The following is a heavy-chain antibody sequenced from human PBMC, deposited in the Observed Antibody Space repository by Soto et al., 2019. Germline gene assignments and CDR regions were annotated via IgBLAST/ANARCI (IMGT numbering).Heavy chain of an antibody. CDR2: INTNNGAT. CDR1: SYIFTAYF. Sequence: QVQLVQSVAHVKKLGASVKVSCKAPSYIFTAYFMQLVRQARGQGLEWMGWINTNNGATHYGLIFQGRVTMSRDTSISTAYMELSSLRSDETAVYYCASHGPGARFDPLGQGTLVIVSS. J-gene: IGHJ5*02. V-gene: IGHV1-2*02. CDR3: ASHGPGARFDP.